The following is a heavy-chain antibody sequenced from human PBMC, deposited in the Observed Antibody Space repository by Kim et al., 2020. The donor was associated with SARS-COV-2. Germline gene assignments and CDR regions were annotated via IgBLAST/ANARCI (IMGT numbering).Heavy chain of an antibody. J-gene: IGHJ4*02. Sequence: ASVKVSCKASGYTFTSYDINWVRQATGQGLEWMGWMNPNSGNTGYAQKFQGRVTMTRNTSISTAYMELSSLRSEDTAVYYCAFGDSSSWYPYYFDYWGQGTLVTVSS. CDR2: MNPNSGNT. CDR1: GYTFTSYD. V-gene: IGHV1-8*01. D-gene: IGHD6-13*01. CDR3: AFGDSSSWYPYYFDY.